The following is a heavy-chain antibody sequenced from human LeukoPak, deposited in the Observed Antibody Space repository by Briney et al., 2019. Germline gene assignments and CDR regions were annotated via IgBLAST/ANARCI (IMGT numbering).Heavy chain of an antibody. CDR3: ARGENSGYDYYFDY. V-gene: IGHV4-30-2*01. CDR1: GGSISSGGYS. CDR2: IYHSGST. J-gene: IGHJ4*02. Sequence: PSQTLSLTCAVSGGSISSGGYSWSWIRQPPGKGLEWIGYIYHSGSTYYNPSLKSRVTISVDRSKNQFSLKLSSVTAADTAVYYCARGENSGYDYYFDYWGQGTLVTVSS. D-gene: IGHD5-12*01.